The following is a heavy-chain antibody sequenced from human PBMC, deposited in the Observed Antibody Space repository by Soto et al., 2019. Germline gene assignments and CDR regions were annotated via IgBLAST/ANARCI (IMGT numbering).Heavy chain of an antibody. J-gene: IGHJ6*01. CDR2: INYSGAT. V-gene: IGHV4-34*01. CDR3: ARENRLGLWFGGRLYYTYYCMEV. CDR1: VGSLSEYK. Sequence: PSKTLSLTCAFNVGSLSEYKWSCIRDIPGKCLEWIGEINYSGATDYNPTLKTRLTISIDTSKNQFSLKLRSVTAADTAVYFCARENRLGLWFGGRLYYTYYCMEVWGQGTAVTVSS. D-gene: IGHD3-10*01.